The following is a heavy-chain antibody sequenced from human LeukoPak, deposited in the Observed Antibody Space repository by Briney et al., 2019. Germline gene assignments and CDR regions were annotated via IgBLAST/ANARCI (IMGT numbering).Heavy chain of an antibody. CDR3: ARGNWKGTFDI. J-gene: IGHJ3*02. CDR2: IYYSGST. V-gene: IGHV4-39*07. CDR1: GGSISSSSYY. Sequence: SETLSLTCTVSGGSISSSSYYWGWIRQPPGKGLEWIGSIYYSGSTYYNPSLKSRVTISVDTSKNQFSLKLSSVTAADTAVYYCARGNWKGTFDIWGQGTMVTVSS. D-gene: IGHD1-1*01.